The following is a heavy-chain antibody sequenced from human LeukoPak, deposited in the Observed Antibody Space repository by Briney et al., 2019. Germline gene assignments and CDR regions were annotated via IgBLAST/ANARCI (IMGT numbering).Heavy chain of an antibody. CDR3: AKDRSSGWYTTLDY. CDR2: VSGSGGNT. J-gene: IGHJ4*02. D-gene: IGHD6-19*01. V-gene: IGHV3-23*01. CDR1: GFTFSSYA. Sequence: PGASLRLSCAASGFTFSSYAITWVRQAPGKGLEWVSAVSGSGGNTSYADSVKGRFTISRDNSKNTLHLQMNSLRAEDTAVYYCAKDRSSGWYTTLDYWGQGVLVTVSS.